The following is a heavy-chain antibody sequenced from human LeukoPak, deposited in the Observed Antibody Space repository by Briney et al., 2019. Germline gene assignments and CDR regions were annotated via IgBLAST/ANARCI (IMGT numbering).Heavy chain of an antibody. CDR1: GFTVSSNY. V-gene: IGHV3-53*01. D-gene: IGHD6-19*01. CDR2: IYSGGST. Sequence: GGSLRLSCAASGFTVSSNYMSWVRQAPGKGLEWVSVIYSGGSTYYADSVKGRFTISRDNSKNTLYLQMSSLRAEDTAVYYCAGGVAPYSSGWFDYWGQGTLVTVSS. CDR3: AGGVAPYSSGWFDY. J-gene: IGHJ4*02.